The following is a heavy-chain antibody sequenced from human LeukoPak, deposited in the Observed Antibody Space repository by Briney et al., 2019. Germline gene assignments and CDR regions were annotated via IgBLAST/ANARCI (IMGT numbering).Heavy chain of an antibody. J-gene: IGHJ4*02. V-gene: IGHV3-23*01. D-gene: IGHD1-26*01. CDR1: GLTFSTYV. CDR3: ARGGGIYHFDN. Sequence: GGSRRLSCVASGLTFSTYVVSRVRQAPGKGLEWVSSISGGGTGTHHAVSVKGRFTISRENSKNMMSLQLNSLRADDTAVYYCARGGGIYHFDNWGQGTLVTVSS. CDR2: ISGGGTGT.